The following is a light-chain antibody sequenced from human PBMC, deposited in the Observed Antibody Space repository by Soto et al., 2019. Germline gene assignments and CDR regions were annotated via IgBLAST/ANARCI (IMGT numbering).Light chain of an antibody. Sequence: QSALTQPRSVSGSPGQSVTISCTGTSRDVGGYNYVSWYLQHPGKAPKVMIYDVSKRPSGVPDRFSGYKSGNTASLTISGLQAEDEADYYCCSYAGSYSYVFGTGTKVTVL. V-gene: IGLV2-11*01. CDR3: CSYAGSYSYV. CDR2: DVS. J-gene: IGLJ1*01. CDR1: SRDVGGYNY.